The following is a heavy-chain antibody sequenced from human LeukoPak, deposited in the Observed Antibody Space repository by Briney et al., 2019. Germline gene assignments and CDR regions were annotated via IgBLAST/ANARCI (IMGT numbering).Heavy chain of an antibody. D-gene: IGHD6-19*01. CDR1: GFSFSTYG. CDR3: AKDRGWYTYYFDS. V-gene: IGHV3-30*18. Sequence: GGSLRLSCAASGFSFSTYGIHWVRQAPGKGLEWVAVISYDGSNRYYADSVKGRFTISRDNSKNTLYLRMTSLRAEDTAVYYCAKDRGWYTYYFDSWGQGTLVTVS. J-gene: IGHJ4*02. CDR2: ISYDGSNR.